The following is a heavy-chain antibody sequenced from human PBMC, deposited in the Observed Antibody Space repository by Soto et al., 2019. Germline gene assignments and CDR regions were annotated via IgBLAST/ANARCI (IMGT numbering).Heavy chain of an antibody. V-gene: IGHV3-9*01. J-gene: IGHJ4*02. Sequence: GGSLRLSCAASGFTFDDYAMHWVRQAPGKGLEWVSGISWDSGSIGYADSVKGRFTISRDNAKNSLYLQMNSLRAEDTALYYCAKDVRAASSGWYLDYWGQGTLVTVSS. CDR2: ISWDSGSI. CDR1: GFTFDDYA. CDR3: AKDVRAASSGWYLDY. D-gene: IGHD6-19*01.